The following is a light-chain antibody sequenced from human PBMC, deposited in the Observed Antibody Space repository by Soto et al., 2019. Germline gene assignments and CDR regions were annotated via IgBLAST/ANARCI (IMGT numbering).Light chain of an antibody. CDR2: EVS. CDR3: TSYTSSFTHL. J-gene: IGLJ1*01. Sequence: QSVLTQPASVSGSPGQSITISCTGTSSDVGGYNYVSWYQQHPGKAPKLMIFEVSNRPSGVSNRFSGSKSGSTASLTISGLQTEDEADYYCTSYTSSFTHLFGTGTKVTVL. V-gene: IGLV2-14*01. CDR1: SSDVGGYNY.